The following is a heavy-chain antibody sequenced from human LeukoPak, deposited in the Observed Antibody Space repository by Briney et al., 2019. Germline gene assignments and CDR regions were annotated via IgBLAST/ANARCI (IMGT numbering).Heavy chain of an antibody. CDR1: GFTFSSYS. V-gene: IGHV3-21*01. J-gene: IGHJ4*02. D-gene: IGHD6-6*01. CDR2: ISSSSSYI. Sequence: RPGGSLRLSCAASGFTFSSYSMNWVRQAPGKGLEWVSSISSSSSYIYYADSVKGRFTISRDNAKNSLYLQMNSLRAEDTAVYYCASYGFEYSSSSEWGQGTLVTVSS. CDR3: ASYGFEYSSSSE.